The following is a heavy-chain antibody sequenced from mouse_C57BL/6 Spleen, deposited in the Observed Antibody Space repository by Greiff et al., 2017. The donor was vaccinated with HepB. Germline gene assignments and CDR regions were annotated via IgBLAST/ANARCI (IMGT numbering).Heavy chain of an antibody. CDR1: GFTFSDYY. CDR3: ARPSSGYFDY. Sequence: EVKLVESGGGLVQPGGSLKLSCAASGFTFSDYYMYWVRQTPEKRLEWVAYISNGGGSTYYPDTVKGRFTISRDNAKNTLYLQMSRLKSEDTAMYYCARPSSGYFDYWGQGTTLTVSS. CDR2: ISNGGGST. D-gene: IGHD3-2*02. V-gene: IGHV5-12*01. J-gene: IGHJ2*01.